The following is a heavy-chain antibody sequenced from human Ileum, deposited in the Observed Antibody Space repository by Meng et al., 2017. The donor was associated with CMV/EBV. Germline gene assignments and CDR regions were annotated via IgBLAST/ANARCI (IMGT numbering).Heavy chain of an antibody. CDR2: IYHSGST. Sequence: AVSGSSISSSNWWSWVRQPPGKGLEWIGEIYHSGSTNYNPSLKSRVTISVDKSKNQFSLKLSSVTAADTAVYYCARASIVGARLLDYWGQGTLVTVLL. J-gene: IGHJ4*02. CDR1: GSSISSSNW. CDR3: ARASIVGARLLDY. V-gene: IGHV4-4*02. D-gene: IGHD1-26*01.